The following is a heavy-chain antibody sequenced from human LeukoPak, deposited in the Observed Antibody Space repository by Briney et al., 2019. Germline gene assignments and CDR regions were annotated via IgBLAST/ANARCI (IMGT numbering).Heavy chain of an antibody. CDR3: ARHANYYDTSGYVTIFDY. D-gene: IGHD3-22*01. V-gene: IGHV5-51*01. J-gene: IGHJ4*02. CDR1: GYSFTSYW. CDR2: IYPGDSET. Sequence: GESLKISCKGSGYSFTSYWIAWARQMPGKGLEWMGIIYPGDSETKYSPSFLGQVTISADKSITTACLQWSSLKASDTAIYYCARHANYYDTSGYVTIFDYWGQGTLVTVSS.